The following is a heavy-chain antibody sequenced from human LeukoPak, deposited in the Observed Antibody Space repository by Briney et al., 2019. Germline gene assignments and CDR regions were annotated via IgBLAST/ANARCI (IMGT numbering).Heavy chain of an antibody. CDR2: ISGSGGST. CDR1: GFTFSSYA. V-gene: IGHV3-23*01. CDR3: AKGHTDYDILTGYYSHEYFQN. D-gene: IGHD3-9*01. Sequence: GGSLRLSCAASGFTFSSYAMSWVRQAPGKGLEWVSAISGSGGSTYYADSVKGRFTISRDNSKNTLYLQMNSLRAEDTAVYYCAKGHTDYDILTGYYSHEYFQNWGQGTLVTVSS. J-gene: IGHJ1*01.